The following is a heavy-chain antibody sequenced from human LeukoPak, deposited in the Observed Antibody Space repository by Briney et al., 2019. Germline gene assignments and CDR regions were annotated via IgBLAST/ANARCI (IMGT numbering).Heavy chain of an antibody. V-gene: IGHV3-21*01. J-gene: IGHJ4*02. CDR2: ISSSSSYI. D-gene: IGHD5-24*01. CDR1: GFTFSSYS. Sequence: PGGSLRLPCAASGFTFSSYSMNWVRQAPGKGLEWGSSISSSSSYIYYADSVKGRFTISRDNAKNSLYLQMNSLRAEDTAVYYCARGTRVRQATTAPEAGYWGQGTLVTVSS. CDR3: ARGTRVRQATTAPEAGY.